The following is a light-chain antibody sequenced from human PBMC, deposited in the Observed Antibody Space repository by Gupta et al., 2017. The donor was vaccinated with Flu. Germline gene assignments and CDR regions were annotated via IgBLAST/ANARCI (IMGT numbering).Light chain of an antibody. J-gene: IGKJ3*01. V-gene: IGKV3-11*01. CDR2: DAS. Sequence: EIVLTQSPATLSLSPGEEATLSCRASQNVGTYLGWYQQKPGQAPRLLIYDASNRATGVPARFSGSGSGTDFTLTISSADPEDFAVYYCRQRKKWPRTFGPGTKVDVK. CDR3: RQRKKWPRT. CDR1: QNVGTY.